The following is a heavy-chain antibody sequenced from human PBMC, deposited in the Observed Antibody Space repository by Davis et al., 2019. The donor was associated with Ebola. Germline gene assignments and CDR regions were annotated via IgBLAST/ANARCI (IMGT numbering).Heavy chain of an antibody. CDR2: IKLDGSER. D-gene: IGHD1-14*01. CDR3: ARTTSGF. V-gene: IGHV3-7*03. J-gene: IGHJ4*02. CDR1: GFPLHNYW. Sequence: GESLKIPCAASGFPLHNYWMSWVRQAPGKGLEWVATIKLDGSERFYVDSVKGRFTISRDNAKNSLYLQMNSLRAEDTAIYYCARTTSGFWGQGTLVTVSS.